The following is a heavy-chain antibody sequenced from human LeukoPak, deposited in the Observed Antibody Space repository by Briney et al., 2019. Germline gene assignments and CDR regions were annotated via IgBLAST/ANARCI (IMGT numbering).Heavy chain of an antibody. CDR1: GGSFSGYY. CDR3: ARVPPYYYDSSGCFDI. Sequence: SETLSLTCAVYGGSFSGYYWSWIRQPPGKGLEWIGEINHSGSTNYNPSLKSRVTISVDTSKNQFSLKLSSVTAADTAVYYCARVPPYYYDSSGCFDIWGQGTMVTVSS. CDR2: INHSGST. D-gene: IGHD3-22*01. V-gene: IGHV4-34*01. J-gene: IGHJ3*02.